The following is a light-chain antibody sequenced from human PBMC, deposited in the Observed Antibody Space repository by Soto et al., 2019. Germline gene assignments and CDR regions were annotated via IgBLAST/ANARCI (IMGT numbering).Light chain of an antibody. Sequence: QSVLTQPPSVSAAPGQKVTISCSGSSSNIGGNSVSWYQQFPGTAPKLLIYDNNKRPSGIPDRFSGSKSGTSATLAITGLQTGDEADYYCGTWDSSLSAELIGGGTKLTVL. J-gene: IGLJ2*01. CDR3: GTWDSSLSAEL. V-gene: IGLV1-51*01. CDR2: DNN. CDR1: SSNIGGNS.